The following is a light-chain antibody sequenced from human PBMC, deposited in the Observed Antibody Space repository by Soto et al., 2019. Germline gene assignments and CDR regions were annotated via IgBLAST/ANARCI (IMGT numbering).Light chain of an antibody. CDR3: QQGYNFPRA. CDR1: QPISSW. CDR2: PAS. V-gene: IGKV1-12*01. J-gene: IGKJ1*01. Sequence: DIQMTQSPSSISASVGDRVTITCRASQPISSWLAWYQQVPGQAPYLLIYPASTLQSGVPSRFSGSGSGTDFTLTINSLKPEDFATYYCQQGYNFPRAFGQGTKADIK.